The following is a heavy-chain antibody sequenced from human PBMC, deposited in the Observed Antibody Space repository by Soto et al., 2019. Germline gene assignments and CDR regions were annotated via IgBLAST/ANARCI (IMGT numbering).Heavy chain of an antibody. Sequence: SVKVSCKASGGTFSSYAISWVRQAPGQGLEWMGGIIPIFGTANYAQKFQGRVTITADESTSTAYMELSSLRSEDTAVYYCARDNGYCGGDCSNGGAFDIWGQGTMVTVSS. J-gene: IGHJ3*02. V-gene: IGHV1-69*13. CDR3: ARDNGYCGGDCSNGGAFDI. D-gene: IGHD2-21*02. CDR1: GGTFSSYA. CDR2: IIPIFGTA.